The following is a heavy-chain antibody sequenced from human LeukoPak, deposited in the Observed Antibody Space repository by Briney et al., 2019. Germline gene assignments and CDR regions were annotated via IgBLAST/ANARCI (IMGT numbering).Heavy chain of an antibody. J-gene: IGHJ1*01. Sequence: GGSLRLSCVASGFTFSDYYMSWIRQAPGKGLEWVSYISSSSSTIYYADSVKGRFTISRDNAKNSLYLQMNSLRAEDTAVYYCARDVYCGGDCYEGSEYFQHWGQGTLVTVSS. V-gene: IGHV3-11*04. CDR1: GFTFSDYY. D-gene: IGHD2-21*02. CDR3: ARDVYCGGDCYEGSEYFQH. CDR2: ISSSSSTI.